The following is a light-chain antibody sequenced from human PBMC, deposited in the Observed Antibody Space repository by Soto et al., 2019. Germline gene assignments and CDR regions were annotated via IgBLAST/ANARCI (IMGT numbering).Light chain of an antibody. CDR1: QSVSSSY. CDR3: QENDSSPL. CDR2: GAS. Sequence: EIVLTQSPGTLSLSPGERATLSCRASQSVSSSYLAWYQQKPGQAPRLLIYGASSRATGIPDRFSGSGSGTDFTLTISRLEPEDFAVYYCQENDSSPLFGHGTKVDIK. V-gene: IGKV3-20*01. J-gene: IGKJ3*01.